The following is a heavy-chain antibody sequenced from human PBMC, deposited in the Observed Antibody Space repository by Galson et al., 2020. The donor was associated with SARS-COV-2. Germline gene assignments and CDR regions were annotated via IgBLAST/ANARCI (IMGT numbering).Heavy chain of an antibody. Sequence: GGSLRLSCAASGFPFSSYGTHWVRPAPGQGMEWVAVIWYDGSNKYYADSVKCRFTISRDNSKNTLYLQMNSLRAEDTAVYYGAKGRFSSSGYIDWYFDLWGRGTLVTVSS. V-gene: IGHV3-33*06. CDR2: IWYDGSNK. CDR1: GFPFSSYG. D-gene: IGHD3-22*01. J-gene: IGHJ2*01. CDR3: AKGRFSSSGYIDWYFDL.